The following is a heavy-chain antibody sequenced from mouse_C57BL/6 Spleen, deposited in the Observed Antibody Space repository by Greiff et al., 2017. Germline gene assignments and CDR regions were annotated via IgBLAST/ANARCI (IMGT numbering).Heavy chain of an antibody. Sequence: EVMLVESGGGLVQPGGSMKLSCAASGFTFSDAWMDWVRQSPEKGLEWVAEIRNKANNHATYYAESVKGRFTISRDDSKSSVYLQMNSLRAEDTGIYYCTKGSKAYAMDYWGQGTSVTVSS. CDR2: IRNKANNHAT. CDR1: GFTFSDAW. V-gene: IGHV6-6*01. CDR3: TKGSKAYAMDY. J-gene: IGHJ4*01.